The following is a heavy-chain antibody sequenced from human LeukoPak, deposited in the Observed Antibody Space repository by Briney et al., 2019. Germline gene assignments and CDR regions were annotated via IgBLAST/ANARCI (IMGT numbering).Heavy chain of an antibody. D-gene: IGHD1-14*01. CDR1: GFTFSSCG. CDR2: IGPTGTDR. J-gene: IGHJ4*02. Sequence: PGGSLRLSCAASGFTFSSCGFNWVRQAPGKGLEWVSSIGPTGTDRYYADSVRGRFTISRDNAKNSMYLQMDSLRDEDTAVYYCAAETIGRHYDYWGQGTLLTVSS. V-gene: IGHV3-21*01. CDR3: AAETIGRHYDY.